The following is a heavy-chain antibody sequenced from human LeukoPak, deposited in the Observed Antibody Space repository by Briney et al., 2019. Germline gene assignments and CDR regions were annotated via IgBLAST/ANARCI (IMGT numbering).Heavy chain of an antibody. Sequence: SETLSLTCTVSGGSISSGGYYWSWIRQHPGKGLEWIGYIYYSGSTYYNPSLKSRVTISVDTSKNQFSLELSSVTAADTAVYYCARDRGKAARQFDPWGQGTLVTVSS. V-gene: IGHV4-31*03. CDR2: IYYSGST. D-gene: IGHD3-10*01. J-gene: IGHJ5*02. CDR1: GGSISSGGYY. CDR3: ARDRGKAARQFDP.